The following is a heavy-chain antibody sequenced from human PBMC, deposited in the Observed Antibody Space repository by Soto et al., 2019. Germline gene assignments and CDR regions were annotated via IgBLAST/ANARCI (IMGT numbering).Heavy chain of an antibody. Sequence: QVQLQESGPGLVKPSGTLSVTCAVSGGSISSSNWWNWVRQPPGKGLEWIGEIYHSGSTNYNPSLRSRVTISLDKSKNQCSLRVKSVTAADTAEYYCARAWPSVDSYGSGVMDVWGQGTTVTFSS. CDR2: IYHSGST. V-gene: IGHV4-4*02. CDR1: GGSISSSNW. J-gene: IGHJ6*02. CDR3: ARAWPSVDSYGSGVMDV. D-gene: IGHD5-18*01.